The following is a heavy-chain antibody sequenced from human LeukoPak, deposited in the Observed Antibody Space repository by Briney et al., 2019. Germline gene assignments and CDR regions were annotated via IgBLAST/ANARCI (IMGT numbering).Heavy chain of an antibody. V-gene: IGHV4-59*01. J-gene: IGHJ4*02. CDR3: ARGRDYGDY. Sequence: SETLSLTCTVSGGSINSYYWSWIRQPPGKGLEWIGYIYYSGSTNYNPSLKSRVTISVDTSKNQFSLKLSSVTAADTAVYYCARGRDYGDYWGQGTLVIVSS. CDR2: IYYSGST. CDR1: GGSINSYY. D-gene: IGHD4-17*01.